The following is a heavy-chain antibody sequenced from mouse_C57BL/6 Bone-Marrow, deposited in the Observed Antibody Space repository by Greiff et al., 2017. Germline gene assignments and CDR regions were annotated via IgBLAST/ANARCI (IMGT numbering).Heavy chain of an antibody. CDR2: ISDGGSYT. V-gene: IGHV5-4*03. J-gene: IGHJ1*03. Sequence: EVKLVESGGGLVKPGGSLKLSCAASGFTFSSYAMSWVRQTPEKRLEWVATISDGGSYTYYPDNVKGRFTISRDNAKNNLYLQMSHLKSEDTAMYYCARVRYWYFDVWGTGTTVTVSS. CDR3: ARVRYWYFDV. CDR1: GFTFSSYA.